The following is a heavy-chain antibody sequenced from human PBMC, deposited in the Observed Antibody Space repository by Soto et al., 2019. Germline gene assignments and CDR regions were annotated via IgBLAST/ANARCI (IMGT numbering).Heavy chain of an antibody. CDR2: LYDIDGS. CDR3: ATWHEREHAYDV. CDR1: GFTISGKKY. D-gene: IGHD1-1*01. Sequence: DVQLVESGGGLIQPGESLRLSYAAFGFTISGKKYVAWVRQAPGKGLEWVSALYDIDGSFYADSVKGRFTTSSDSSKTTVYLQMNDLRPDDTAVYYCATWHEREHAYDVWGLGTTVTASS. V-gene: IGHV3-53*01. J-gene: IGHJ3*01.